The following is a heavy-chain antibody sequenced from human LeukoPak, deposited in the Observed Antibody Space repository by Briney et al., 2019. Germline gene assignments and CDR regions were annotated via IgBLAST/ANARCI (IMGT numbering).Heavy chain of an antibody. V-gene: IGHV4-30-2*01. CDR2: IYHSGST. CDR1: GGSISSGGYS. Sequence: SQTLSLTCAVSGGSISSGGYSWSWIRQPPGKGLEWIGYIYHSGSTYYNPSLKSRVTISVDRSKNQFSLKLSSVTAADTAVYYCARGLGSYRYSGYDYEYYFDYWGQGTLVTVSS. D-gene: IGHD5-12*01. CDR3: ARGLGSYRYSGYDYEYYFDY. J-gene: IGHJ4*02.